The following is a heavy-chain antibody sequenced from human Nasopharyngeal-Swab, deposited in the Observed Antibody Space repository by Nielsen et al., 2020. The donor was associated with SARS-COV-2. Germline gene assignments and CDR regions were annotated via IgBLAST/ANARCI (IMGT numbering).Heavy chain of an antibody. V-gene: IGHV1-8*02. Sequence: ASVKVSCKASGYTFTYRYLHWVRQATGQGLEWMGWMNPNSGNTGYAQKFQGRVTMTRNTSISTAYMELSSLRSEDTAVYYCARDTKDVYCSGGSCYSEGFDYWGQGTLVTVSS. D-gene: IGHD2-15*01. CDR3: ARDTKDVYCSGGSCYSEGFDY. CDR1: GYTFTYRY. J-gene: IGHJ4*02. CDR2: MNPNSGNT.